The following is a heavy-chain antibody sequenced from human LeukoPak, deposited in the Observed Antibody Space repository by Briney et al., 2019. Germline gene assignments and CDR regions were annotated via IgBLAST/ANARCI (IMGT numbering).Heavy chain of an antibody. D-gene: IGHD3-22*01. Sequence: GGSLRLSCAASGFTFSTCSMNWVRQAPGKGLEWVSYISSSSSTIYYADSVKGRFTISRDNAKNSLYLQMNSLRAEDTAVYYCARGSTYYDSSGQVPFDYWGQGTLVTVSS. CDR3: ARGSTYYDSSGQVPFDY. V-gene: IGHV3-48*01. J-gene: IGHJ4*02. CDR2: ISSSSSTI. CDR1: GFTFSTCS.